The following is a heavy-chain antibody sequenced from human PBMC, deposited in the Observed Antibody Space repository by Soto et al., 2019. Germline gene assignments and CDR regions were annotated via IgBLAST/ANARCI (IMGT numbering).Heavy chain of an antibody. V-gene: IGHV1-58*01. Sequence: SVKVSCKASGFTFTSSAVQWVRQARGQRLEWIGWIVVGSGNTNYAQKFQERVTITRDMSTSTAYMELSSLRSEDTAVYYCAADLMVRGVYYYYGMDVWGQGTTVTVSS. CDR3: AADLMVRGVYYYYGMDV. CDR2: IVVGSGNT. J-gene: IGHJ6*02. D-gene: IGHD3-10*01. CDR1: GFTFTSSA.